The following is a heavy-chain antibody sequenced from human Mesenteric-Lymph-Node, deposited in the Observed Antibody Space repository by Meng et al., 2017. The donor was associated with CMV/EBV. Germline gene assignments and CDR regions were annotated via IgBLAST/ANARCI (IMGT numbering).Heavy chain of an antibody. CDR2: INSDGSST. CDR1: GFTFSSYW. D-gene: IGHD2-2*01. J-gene: IGHJ6*02. CDR3: AKEMGYCSSTSCHYYYYGMDV. V-gene: IGHV3-74*01. Sequence: GGSLRLSCAASGFTFSSYWMHWVRQAPGKGLVWVSRINSDGSSTSYADSVKGRFTISRDNAKNTLYLQMNSLRAEDTAVYYCAKEMGYCSSTSCHYYYYGMDVWGQGTTVTVSS.